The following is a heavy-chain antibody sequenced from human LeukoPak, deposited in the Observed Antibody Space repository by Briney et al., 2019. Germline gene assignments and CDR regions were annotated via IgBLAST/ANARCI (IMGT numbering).Heavy chain of an antibody. Sequence: GRSLRLSCAASGFTFSSYGMHWVRQAPGKGLEWVAVISYDGSNKYYADSVKGRFTISRDNAKNTLYLQMNSLRAEDTAVYYCARAAAVPWWGQGTLVTVSS. V-gene: IGHV3-30*03. CDR1: GFTFSSYG. D-gene: IGHD6-13*01. J-gene: IGHJ4*02. CDR3: ARAAAVPW. CDR2: ISYDGSNK.